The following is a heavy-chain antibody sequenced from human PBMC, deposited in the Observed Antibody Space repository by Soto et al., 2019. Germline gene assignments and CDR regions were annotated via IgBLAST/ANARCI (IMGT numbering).Heavy chain of an antibody. J-gene: IGHJ4*02. CDR1: GYTFTSYG. V-gene: IGHV1-18*01. CDR2: ISTNKGNT. CDR3: ATRSPAFDY. Sequence: QVQLVQSGPEVKKPWASVTVSCKTSGYTFTSYGISWVRQAPGHGLEWMGWISTNKGNTNYAQKFQGRFTMTTDTSTSTGYMELRSLRSDDTAVYYCATRSPAFDYWGQGTLVTVSS.